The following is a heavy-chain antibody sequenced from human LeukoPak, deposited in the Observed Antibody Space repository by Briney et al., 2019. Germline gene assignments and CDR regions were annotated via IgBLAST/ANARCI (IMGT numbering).Heavy chain of an antibody. CDR1: GFPFSSYG. CDR3: ARDLSAAFDF. J-gene: IGHJ4*02. V-gene: IGHV3-33*01. CDR2: LVYDERS. Sequence: SGRSLRLSCAASGFPFSSYGMHWVRQAPGKGLEWVARLVYDERSDYADSVRGRFSISRDNSKNTLFLDMSDLRVEDTAVYYCARDLSAAFDFWGQGVLVTVSS. D-gene: IGHD6-19*01.